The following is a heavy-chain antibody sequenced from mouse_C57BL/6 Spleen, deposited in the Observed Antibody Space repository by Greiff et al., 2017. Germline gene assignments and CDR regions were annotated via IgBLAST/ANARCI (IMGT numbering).Heavy chain of an antibody. D-gene: IGHD2-5*01. Sequence: LVGSGGGLVKPGGSLKLSCAASGFTFRSYTLSWVRQTPEERLGLVATISGGGGNTYYPDSVKGRFTISRDNAKNTLYLQMSSLRSEDTALYYCARQNYYSNYDYWGQGTTLTVSS. CDR2: ISGGGGNT. CDR3: ARQNYYSNYDY. CDR1: GFTFRSYT. J-gene: IGHJ2*01. V-gene: IGHV5-9*01.